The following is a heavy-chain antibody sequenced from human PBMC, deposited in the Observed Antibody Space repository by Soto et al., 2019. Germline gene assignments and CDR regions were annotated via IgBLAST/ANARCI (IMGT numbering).Heavy chain of an antibody. J-gene: IGHJ5*02. CDR3: ARSAIPRGGWFRP. CDR2: IYASGGT. V-gene: IGHV4-4*07. D-gene: IGHD2-21*01. Sequence: SETLSLTCNVSDDSLSTYYWSWIRQPAGKGLEWIGRIYASGGTNYNPSLKGRVSMSVDTSKKQFSLRMISVTAAETAMYCCARSAIPRGGWFRPWGQGVLVTVSS. CDR1: DDSLSTYY.